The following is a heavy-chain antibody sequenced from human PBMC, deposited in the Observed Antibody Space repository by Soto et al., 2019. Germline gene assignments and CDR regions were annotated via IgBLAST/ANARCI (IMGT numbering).Heavy chain of an antibody. V-gene: IGHV3-30*18. CDR1: GFTFSSYG. CDR3: AKDQSVDTTLSGIDY. J-gene: IGHJ4*02. Sequence: GGSLRLSCAASGFTFSSYGMHWVRQAPGKGLEWVAVISYDGSNKYYADSVKGRFTISRDNSKNTLYLQMNSLRAEDTAVYYCAKDQSVDTTLSGIDYWGQGTLVTVSS. CDR2: ISYDGSNK. D-gene: IGHD5-18*01.